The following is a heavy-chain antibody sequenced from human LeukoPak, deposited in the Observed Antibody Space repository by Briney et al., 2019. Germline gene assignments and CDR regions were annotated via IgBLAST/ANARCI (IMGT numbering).Heavy chain of an antibody. V-gene: IGHV3-66*01. CDR1: GFSVRNNY. Sequence: PGGSLRLSCVVSGFSVRNNYVSWVRQAPGKGLEWVSVIYAGDTIHYADSVKGRFTISRDNSKNTVYLQMNSLRAEDTALYYCARDRTIWFGEPDDDAFDIWGQGTMVTVSS. CDR3: ARDRTIWFGEPDDDAFDI. D-gene: IGHD3-10*01. CDR2: IYAGDTI. J-gene: IGHJ3*02.